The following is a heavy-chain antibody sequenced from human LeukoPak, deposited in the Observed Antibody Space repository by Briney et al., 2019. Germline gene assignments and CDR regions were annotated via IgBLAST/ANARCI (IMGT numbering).Heavy chain of an antibody. CDR3: AITTVTTGVEFDY. CDR1: GGSISSSSYY. J-gene: IGHJ4*02. V-gene: IGHV4-39*01. CDR2: IYYSGST. Sequence: SETLSLTCTVSGGSISSSSYYWGWIRQPPGKGLEWIGSIYYSGSTYYNPSLKRRVTISVDTYKNQFSLKLSSVTAADTAVYYCAITTVTTGVEFDYWGQGTLVTVSS. D-gene: IGHD4-17*01.